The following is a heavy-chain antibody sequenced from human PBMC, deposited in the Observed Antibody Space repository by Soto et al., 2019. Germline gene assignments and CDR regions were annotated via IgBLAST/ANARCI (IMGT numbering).Heavy chain of an antibody. CDR1: GFTFTSSA. J-gene: IGHJ4*02. CDR3: AADTGAEVGAPNPYYFDY. V-gene: IGHV1-58*01. Sequence: SVKVSCKASGFTFTSSAVQWVRQARGQRLEWIGWIVVGSGNTNYAQKFQERVTITRDMSTSTAYMELSSLRSEDTAVYYCAADTGAEVGAPNPYYFDYWGQGTLVTVSS. CDR2: IVVGSGNT. D-gene: IGHD1-26*01.